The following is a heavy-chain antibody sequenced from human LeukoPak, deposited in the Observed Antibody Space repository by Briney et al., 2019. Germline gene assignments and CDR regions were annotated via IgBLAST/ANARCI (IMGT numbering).Heavy chain of an antibody. J-gene: IGHJ4*02. CDR1: GFTFSDYR. Sequence: GGSLRLSCAASGFTFSDYRMSWLRQAPGKGLEWVAHVKYDGSAQHYVDSVKGRFTISRDNAQSSLFLQMNTLRVDDTAVYYCAGWGSQNTYWGQGTLVTVSS. V-gene: IGHV3-7*01. CDR2: VKYDGSAQ. D-gene: IGHD3-16*01. CDR3: AGWGSQNTY.